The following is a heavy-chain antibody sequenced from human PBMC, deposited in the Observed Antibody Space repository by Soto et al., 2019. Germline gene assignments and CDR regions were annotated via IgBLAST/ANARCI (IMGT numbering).Heavy chain of an antibody. CDR3: ARDQYSGSYPSRSLDY. CDR2: ISYDGSNK. CDR1: GFPFRSYA. D-gene: IGHD1-26*01. Sequence: GGSLRLSCAASGFPFRSYAIHWVRQAPGKGLEWVAVISYDGSNKYYADSVKGRFTISRDNSKNTLYLQMNSLRAEDTAVYYCARDQYSGSYPSRSLDYWCQGPLVTVSS. V-gene: IGHV3-30-3*01. J-gene: IGHJ4*02.